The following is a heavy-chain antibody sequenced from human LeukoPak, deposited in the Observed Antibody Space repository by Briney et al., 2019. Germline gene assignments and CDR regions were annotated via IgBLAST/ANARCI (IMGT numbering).Heavy chain of an antibody. V-gene: IGHV1-69*13. Sequence: SVKVSCKASGGTFSSYAISWVRQAPGEGLEWVGGINPIIGTSKYAQKFQGRVTITADESTTTAYMELSSLRSEDTAVYYCATNDYGDYVPFDYWGQGTLVTVSS. CDR1: GGTFSSYA. J-gene: IGHJ4*02. CDR2: INPIIGTS. D-gene: IGHD4-17*01. CDR3: ATNDYGDYVPFDY.